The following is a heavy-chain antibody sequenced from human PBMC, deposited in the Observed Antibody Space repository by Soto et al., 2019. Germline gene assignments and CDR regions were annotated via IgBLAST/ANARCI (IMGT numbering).Heavy chain of an antibody. Sequence: EVQLVESGGGLVKPGGSLSLSCAASGFTFSNVWMSWVRQAPGMGLEWVGRIKRRADGGTTDYATPVRGRFTVSRDDSKNTLYLQMNSLKTEDTAVYYCTAGYCSGGSCYSVVYWGQRTLVTVSS. CDR3: TAGYCSGGSCYSVVY. D-gene: IGHD2-15*01. V-gene: IGHV3-15*01. CDR1: GFTFSNVW. CDR2: IKRRADGGTT. J-gene: IGHJ4*02.